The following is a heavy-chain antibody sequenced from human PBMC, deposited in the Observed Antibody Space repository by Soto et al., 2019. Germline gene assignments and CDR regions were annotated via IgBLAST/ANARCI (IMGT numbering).Heavy chain of an antibody. CDR3: ARPGEVAASAFDY. CDR2: IYDSRST. J-gene: IGHJ4*02. D-gene: IGHD6-19*01. Sequence: SETLSLTCTVSGGSISSRSNYWGWIRQPPGKGLEWIGSIYDSRSTYYNPSLSSRVTISVDTSKNQFSLKLTSVTAADTAVYSCARPGEVAASAFDYWGQGTLVTVSS. V-gene: IGHV4-39*01. CDR1: GGSISSRSNY.